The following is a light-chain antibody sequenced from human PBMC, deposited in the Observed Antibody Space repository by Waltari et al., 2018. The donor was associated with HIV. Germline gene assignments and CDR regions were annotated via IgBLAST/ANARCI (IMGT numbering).Light chain of an antibody. J-gene: IGLJ1*01. CDR2: EVS. Sequence: QSALTQPPSASASPGPSVTISCTGTSSDVGGYNYVSWYQQHPGKAPTLMIYEVSKRPSGVPDRFSGSKSGNTASLTVSGLQAEDEADYYCSSYAGSNNFVFGTGTKVTVL. V-gene: IGLV2-8*01. CDR1: SSDVGGYNY. CDR3: SSYAGSNNFV.